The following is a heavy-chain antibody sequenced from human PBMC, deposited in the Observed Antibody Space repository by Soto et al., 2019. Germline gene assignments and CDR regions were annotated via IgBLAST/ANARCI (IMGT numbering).Heavy chain of an antibody. J-gene: IGHJ4*02. V-gene: IGHV5-51*01. CDR1: GYSFSSYW. CDR2: IYSGDSET. Sequence: GESLKVSCQDSGYSFSSYWIGWVRQMPGKGLEWMGIIYSGDSETRYSPSFQGQVTISVDRSISTAYLEWSSLRASDTAMYYCARHLRARPFDYWGQGTRVTVSS. D-gene: IGHD3-9*01. CDR3: ARHLRARPFDY.